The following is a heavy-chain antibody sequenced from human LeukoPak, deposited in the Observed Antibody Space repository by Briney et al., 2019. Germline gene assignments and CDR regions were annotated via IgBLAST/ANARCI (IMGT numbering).Heavy chain of an antibody. CDR1: GFTFSSYS. CDR3: ARDWVYCGGDCRDY. Sequence: MAGGSLRLSCAASGFTFSSYSMNWVRQAPGKGLEWVSSISSSSSYIYYADSVKGRFTISRDNAKNSLYLQMNSLRAEDTAVYYCARDWVYCGGDCRDYWGQGTLVTVSS. CDR2: ISSSSSYI. D-gene: IGHD2-21*02. V-gene: IGHV3-21*01. J-gene: IGHJ4*02.